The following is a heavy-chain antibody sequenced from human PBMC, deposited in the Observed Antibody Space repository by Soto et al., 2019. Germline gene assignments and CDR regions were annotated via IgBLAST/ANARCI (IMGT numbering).Heavy chain of an antibody. CDR3: ARDNDCFDP. D-gene: IGHD2-8*01. Sequence: ASVKVSCKASGYTFTSYGISWVRQAPGQGLEWLGWISPDNGNTNYAQKVQGRVTMSTDTSTSTVYMELRSLRSDDTAVYYCARDNDCFDPWGQGTLVTVYS. CDR1: GYTFTSYG. J-gene: IGHJ5*02. V-gene: IGHV1-18*01. CDR2: ISPDNGNT.